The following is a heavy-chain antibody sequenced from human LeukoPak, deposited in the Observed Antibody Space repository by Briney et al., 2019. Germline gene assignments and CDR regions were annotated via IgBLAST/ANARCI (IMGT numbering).Heavy chain of an antibody. CDR1: GDSINNPGYY. J-gene: IGHJ4*02. CDR3: ARSRSYYFDH. D-gene: IGHD6-19*01. V-gene: IGHV4-39*01. CDR2: IYYDGDT. Sequence: SETLSLTCTVSGDSINNPGYYWGWIRRPPGKGLEWIGTIYYDGDTYYNASLKRRVTISVDTSNNQFSLRLSSVTAADTAVYYCARSRSYYFDHWGQGTLVTVSS.